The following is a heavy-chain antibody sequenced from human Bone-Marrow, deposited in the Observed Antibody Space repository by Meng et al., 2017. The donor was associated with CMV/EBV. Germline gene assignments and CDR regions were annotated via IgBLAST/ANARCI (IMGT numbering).Heavy chain of an antibody. J-gene: IGHJ4*02. V-gene: IGHV3-21*01. D-gene: IGHD1-20*01. CDR3: ARDGSITGTTQGGGG. CDR2: ISSSSSYI. Sequence: GGSLRLSCAASGFTFSSYSMNWVRQAPGKGLEWVSSISSSSSYIYYADSVKGRFTISRDNAKNSLYLQMNSLRDEDTAVYYCARDGSITGTTQGGGGWGQGTLVTVSS. CDR1: GFTFSSYS.